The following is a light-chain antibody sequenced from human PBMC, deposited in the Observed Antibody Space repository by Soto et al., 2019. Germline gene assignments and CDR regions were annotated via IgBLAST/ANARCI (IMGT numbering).Light chain of an antibody. Sequence: EIVLTQSPATLSLSPGERATLSCRASQSVRSFLAWYQQKPGQAPRLLIYDASNRATAIPARFSVSGSGTDFTLTISSLEPEAFAVYYCQHRSSWPPTFGGGTKVEIQ. CDR1: QSVRSF. CDR3: QHRSSWPPT. V-gene: IGKV3-11*01. J-gene: IGKJ4*01. CDR2: DAS.